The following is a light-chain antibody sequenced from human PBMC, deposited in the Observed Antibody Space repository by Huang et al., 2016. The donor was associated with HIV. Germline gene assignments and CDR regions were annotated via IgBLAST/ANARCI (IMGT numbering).Light chain of an antibody. Sequence: AIRMTQSPSSLSASTGDRVTITCRARQGISSYLAWYQQKPGKAPKLLLSGSSTLQSGFPLRFSGSGFGTEFTLTIDGLQSEDLGTYHCQQYYIYPHAFGQGTKLEI. J-gene: IGKJ2*01. CDR2: GSS. CDR3: QQYYIYPHA. CDR1: QGISSY. V-gene: IGKV1-8*01.